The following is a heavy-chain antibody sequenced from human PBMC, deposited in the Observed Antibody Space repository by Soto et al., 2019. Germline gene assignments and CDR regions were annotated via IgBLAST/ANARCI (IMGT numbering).Heavy chain of an antibody. J-gene: IGHJ4*02. CDR1: GGSFSGYH. CDR2: INHSGST. V-gene: IGHV4-34*01. CDR3: ARGSYDFWSGYYTGPYYFDY. Sequence: SETLSLTCAVYGGSFSGYHWSWIRQPPGKGLEWIGEINHSGSTNYNPSLKSRVTISVDTSKNQFSLKLSSVTAADTAAYYCARGSYDFWSGYYTGPYYFDYWGQGTLATVSS. D-gene: IGHD3-3*01.